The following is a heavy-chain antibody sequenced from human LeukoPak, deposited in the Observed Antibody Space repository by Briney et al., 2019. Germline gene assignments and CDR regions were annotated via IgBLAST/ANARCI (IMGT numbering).Heavy chain of an antibody. CDR1: GFTFSSYW. Sequence: PGGSLRLCCAASGFTFSSYWMSWVRQAPGKGLEWVANIKQDGGEQYYVDSVEGRFTISRDNAKNSLYLQMNSLRVEDTAVYYCATRGGDSEVDFWGQGTPVTVSS. D-gene: IGHD4-17*01. CDR2: IKQDGGEQ. J-gene: IGHJ4*02. V-gene: IGHV3-7*01. CDR3: ATRGGDSEVDF.